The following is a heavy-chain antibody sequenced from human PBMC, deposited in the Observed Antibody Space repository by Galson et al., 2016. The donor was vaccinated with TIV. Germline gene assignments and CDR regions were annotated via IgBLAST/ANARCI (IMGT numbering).Heavy chain of an antibody. J-gene: IGHJ5*02. CDR3: ARGGSNWFGGWFDP. CDR2: IYTSGSP. D-gene: IGHD6-13*01. V-gene: IGHV4-4*07. CDR1: GGSISSYN. Sequence: LSLTCTVSGGSISSYNWSWIRKPAGKGLEWIGRIYTSGSPNYNPSLKSRVTMSVDASRNQFSLKLNALTAADTAVYYCARGGSNWFGGWFDPWGQGTLVTVSS.